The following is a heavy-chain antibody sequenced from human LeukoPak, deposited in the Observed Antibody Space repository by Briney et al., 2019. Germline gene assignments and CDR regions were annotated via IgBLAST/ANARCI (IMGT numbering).Heavy chain of an antibody. J-gene: IGHJ4*02. V-gene: IGHV4-61*02. D-gene: IGHD5-18*01. CDR3: ARDRENTATMEFDY. CDR1: GGSISSGSYY. Sequence: SETLSLTCTVSGGSISSGSYYWSWIRQPAGKGLEWIGRIYTAVSTDYNPPLKSRITMSIDTSKNQVSLKLSSVTAADTAVYYCARDRENTATMEFDYWGQGTLVTVSS. CDR2: IYTAVST.